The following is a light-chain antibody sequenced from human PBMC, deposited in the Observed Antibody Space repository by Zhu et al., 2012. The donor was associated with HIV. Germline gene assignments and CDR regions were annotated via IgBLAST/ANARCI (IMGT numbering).Light chain of an antibody. V-gene: IGKV1-5*03. CDR3: QQYSSLYT. Sequence: DIQMTQSPSTLSASVGDRVTITCRASQSINRWLAWYQQKPGKAPKLLIYKASNLESGVPSRFSGSGSGTQFTLTISSLRPDDFATYYCQQYSSLYTFGLGDQAGDQT. J-gene: IGKJ2*01. CDR2: KAS. CDR1: QSINRW.